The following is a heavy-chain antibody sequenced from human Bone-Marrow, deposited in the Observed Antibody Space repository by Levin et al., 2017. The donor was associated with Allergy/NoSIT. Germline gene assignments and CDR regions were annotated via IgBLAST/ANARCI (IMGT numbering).Heavy chain of an antibody. J-gene: IGHJ2*01. D-gene: IGHD4-17*01. V-gene: IGHV1-18*01. CDR1: GYTFTNYG. CDR3: ARCSRDDYGDYVGGYWYFDL. CDR2: INAYNGNT. Sequence: PAASVKVSCKASGYTFTNYGFTWVRQAPGQGLEWMGWINAYNGNTNYAQNLQGRVTMTTDTSTSTAYMELRSLRFDDTAVYYCARCSRDDYGDYVGGYWYFDLWGRGTLVTVSS.